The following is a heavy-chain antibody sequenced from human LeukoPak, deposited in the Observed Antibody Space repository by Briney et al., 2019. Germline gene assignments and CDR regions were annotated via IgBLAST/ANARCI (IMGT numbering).Heavy chain of an antibody. CDR1: GGSISSGGYY. CDR2: IYYSGST. J-gene: IGHJ4*02. D-gene: IGHD3-22*01. CDR3: ARVRYDSSGLDY. Sequence: SETLSLTCTVSGGSISSGGYYWSWIRQHPGKGLEWIGYIYYSGSTYYNPSLKSRVTISVDTSKNQFSLKLSSVTAADTAVYYCARVRYDSSGLDYWGQGTLVTVSS. V-gene: IGHV4-31*03.